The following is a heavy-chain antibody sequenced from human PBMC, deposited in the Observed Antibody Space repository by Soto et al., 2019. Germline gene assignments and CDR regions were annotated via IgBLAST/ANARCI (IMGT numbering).Heavy chain of an antibody. J-gene: IGHJ4*02. CDR2: IIPIFGTA. D-gene: IGHD3-22*01. V-gene: IGHV1-69*01. CDR3: ARGWGYDSNDYYYAY. Sequence: QVQLVQSGAEVRKPGSSVKVSCKASGGTFSRHAISWVRQAPGQGLEWMGGIIPIFGTANHAQKFQGRVTIIADESTSTVYMELSILRSEDTAMYYCARGWGYDSNDYYYAYWGQGTLVLVSS. CDR1: GGTFSRHA.